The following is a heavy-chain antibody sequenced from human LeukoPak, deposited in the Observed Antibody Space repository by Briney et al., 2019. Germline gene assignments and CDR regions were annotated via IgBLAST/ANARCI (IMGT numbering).Heavy chain of an antibody. J-gene: IGHJ6*03. CDR2: ISSSGSTI. V-gene: IGHV3-11*04. Sequence: SGGALRLSCAASGFTFSDYYMSWIRQAPGKGLEWVSYISSSGSTIYYADSVKGRFTISRDNAKNSLYLQMNSLRAEDTAVYYCAREDVSKLWSGYYRYYYYMDVWGKGTTVTVSS. CDR3: AREDVSKLWSGYYRYYYYMDV. D-gene: IGHD3-3*01. CDR1: GFTFSDYY.